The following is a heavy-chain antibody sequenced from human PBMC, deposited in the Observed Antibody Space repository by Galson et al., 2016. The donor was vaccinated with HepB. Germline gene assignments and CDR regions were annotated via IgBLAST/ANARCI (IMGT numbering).Heavy chain of an antibody. Sequence: SLRLSCAASGFTFSNYAMSWVRQTPGKGLEWVSGISGSGGSTYYTDSVKGRFTISRDNSKNTLYLQMNSLRSEDTALYYCVLGGPAMLTSPYSSYKDVWGKGTTVTVSS. CDR2: ISGSGGST. CDR1: GFTFSNYA. CDR3: VLGGPAMLTSPYSSYKDV. D-gene: IGHD5-18*01. V-gene: IGHV3-23*01. J-gene: IGHJ6*03.